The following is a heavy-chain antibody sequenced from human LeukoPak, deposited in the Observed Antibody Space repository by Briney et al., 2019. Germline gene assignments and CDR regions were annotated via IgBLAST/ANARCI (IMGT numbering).Heavy chain of an antibody. V-gene: IGHV4-39*07. CDR2: IYYSGRT. CDR1: GGSISSSGYY. CDR3: ARDQYYYDSSGKYYMDV. Sequence: SETLSLTCTVSGGSISSSGYYWGWIRQPPGKGLEWIGSIYYSGRTFYNPSLKSRVTMSVDTSKNQFSLKLSSVTAADTAVYYCARDQYYYDSSGKYYMDVWGKGTTVTISS. D-gene: IGHD3-22*01. J-gene: IGHJ6*03.